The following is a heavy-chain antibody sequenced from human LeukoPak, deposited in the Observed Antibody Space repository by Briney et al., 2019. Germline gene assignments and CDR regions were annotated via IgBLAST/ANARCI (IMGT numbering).Heavy chain of an antibody. CDR3: ARVVVTAIRGEDYYYYMDV. D-gene: IGHD2-21*02. Sequence: SETLSLTCTVSGGSISSSADYWSWIRQHPGKGLEWIGYIYYSGSTNYDPSLKSRVTISVDTSKNQFSLKLSSVTAADTAVYYCARVVVTAIRGEDYYYYMDVWGKGTTVTVSS. J-gene: IGHJ6*03. CDR2: IYYSGST. V-gene: IGHV4-61*08. CDR1: GGSISSSADY.